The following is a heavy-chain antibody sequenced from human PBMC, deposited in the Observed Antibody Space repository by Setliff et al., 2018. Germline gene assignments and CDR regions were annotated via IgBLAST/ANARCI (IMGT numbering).Heavy chain of an antibody. D-gene: IGHD2-15*01. J-gene: IGHJ5*02. CDR3: ARSPAVLGIVYLDP. CDR2: IIPMFGAP. V-gene: IGHV1-69*05. CDR1: GATFSSHG. Sequence: GASVKVSCKASGATFSSHGISWVRQAPGQGLEWMGGIIPMFGAPAYAQKFQDRVTITTDESTSTAYMELDSLRSEDTAVYYCARSPAVLGIVYLDPWGQGTLVTVSS.